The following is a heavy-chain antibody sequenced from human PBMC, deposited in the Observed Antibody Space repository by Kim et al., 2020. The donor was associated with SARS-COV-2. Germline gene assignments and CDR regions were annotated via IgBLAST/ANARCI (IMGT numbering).Heavy chain of an antibody. Sequence: GGSLRLSCAVSGFRFSDYYMDWVRQAPGKGLEWVARSRSKVKSYTTEYGTSVKGRFSTSRDDSENILYLQLNSLKIEDTAVYYCTRAHDSFDIWGQGTMV. CDR3: TRAHDSFDI. CDR2: SRSKVKSYTT. V-gene: IGHV3-72*01. J-gene: IGHJ3*02. CDR1: GFRFSDYY.